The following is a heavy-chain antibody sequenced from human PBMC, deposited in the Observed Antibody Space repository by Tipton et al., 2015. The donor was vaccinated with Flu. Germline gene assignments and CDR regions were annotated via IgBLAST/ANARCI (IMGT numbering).Heavy chain of an antibody. CDR3: ASRGGPGGGIY. CDR2: ISGSGGST. V-gene: IGHV3-23*01. D-gene: IGHD3-10*01. Sequence: GSLRLSCAASGFTFSSYAMSWVRQAPGKGLEWVSAISGSGGSTYYADSVKGRFTISRDNSKNTLYLQMNSLRAEDTAVYYCASRGGPGGGIYWGQGTLVTVSS. CDR1: GFTFSSYA. J-gene: IGHJ4*02.